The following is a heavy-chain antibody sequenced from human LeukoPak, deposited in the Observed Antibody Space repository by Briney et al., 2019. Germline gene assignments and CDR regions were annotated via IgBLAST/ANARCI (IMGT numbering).Heavy chain of an antibody. CDR2: IIPIFGTA. CDR3: ASFIAAAGNYFDY. Sequence: GASVTVSCTASGYTFATFGVSWVRQAPGQGLEWMGGIIPIFGTANYAQKFQGRVTITADESTSTAYMELSSLRSEDTAVYYCASFIAAAGNYFDYWGQGTLATVSS. D-gene: IGHD6-13*01. V-gene: IGHV1-69*13. CDR1: GYTFATFG. J-gene: IGHJ4*02.